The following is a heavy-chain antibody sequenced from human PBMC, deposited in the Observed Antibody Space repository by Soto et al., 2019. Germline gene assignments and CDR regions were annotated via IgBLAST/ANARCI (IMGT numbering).Heavy chain of an antibody. V-gene: IGHV4-34*01. Sequence: TLSLTCAVYGGSFSGYYWIWIRHPPGKGLEWIGEINHSGSTNYNPSLKSRVTISVDTSKNQFSLKLSSVTAADTAVYYCARLAAMVTYYYYYGMDVWGQGTTVTVSS. CDR2: INHSGST. J-gene: IGHJ6*02. CDR1: GGSFSGYY. CDR3: ARLAAMVTYYYYYGMDV. D-gene: IGHD5-18*01.